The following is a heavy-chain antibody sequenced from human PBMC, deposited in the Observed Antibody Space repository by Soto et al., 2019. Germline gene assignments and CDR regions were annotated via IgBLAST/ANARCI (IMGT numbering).Heavy chain of an antibody. D-gene: IGHD2-21*01. CDR2: VSGSGDNT. Sequence: EVQLLESGGGLVQPGGSLRLSCAASGFTFTNYAMNWVRQAPGKGLEWVSGVSGSGDNTHYADSVKGRFTISRDNSKTPLYLQMHSLSAGDTAVYYCAARGEVVITGFYYWGQGTLVTVSS. CDR3: AARGEVVITGFYY. CDR1: GFTFTNYA. J-gene: IGHJ4*02. V-gene: IGHV3-23*01.